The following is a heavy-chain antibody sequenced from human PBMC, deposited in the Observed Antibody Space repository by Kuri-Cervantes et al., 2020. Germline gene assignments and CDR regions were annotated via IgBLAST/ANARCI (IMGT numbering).Heavy chain of an antibody. CDR3: ARDPEEWELPIDY. D-gene: IGHD1-26*01. CDR2: ISSSGSTI. J-gene: IGHJ4*02. Sequence: GEPLKISCAASGFTFSDYYMSWIRQAPGKGLEWVSYISSSGSTIYYADSVKGRFTISRDNAKNSLYLQMNSLRAEDTAVYYCARDPEEWELPIDYWGQGTLVTVSS. V-gene: IGHV3-11*04. CDR1: GFTFSDYY.